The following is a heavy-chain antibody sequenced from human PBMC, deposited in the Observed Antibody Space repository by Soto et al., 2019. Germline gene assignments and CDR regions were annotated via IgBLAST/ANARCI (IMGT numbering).Heavy chain of an antibody. V-gene: IGHV4-31*03. J-gene: IGHJ5*02. CDR2: IYYSGST. Sequence: QVQLQESGPGLVKPSQTLSLTCTVSGGSISSGGYYWSWIRQHPGKGLEWIGYIYYSGSTYYNPSLKSRVTISVDTSKDQFSLKLSSVTAADTAVYYCARGEGAAAFLNWFDPWGQGTLVTVSS. D-gene: IGHD6-13*01. CDR1: GGSISSGGYY. CDR3: ARGEGAAAFLNWFDP.